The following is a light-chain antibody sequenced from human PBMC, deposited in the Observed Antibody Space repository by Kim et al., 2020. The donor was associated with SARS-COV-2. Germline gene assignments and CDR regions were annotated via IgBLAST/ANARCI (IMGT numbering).Light chain of an antibody. Sequence: QSVLTQPPSVSGAPGQRVTISCTGSSSNLGAGYDVHWYQQLPGTAPRLLIHDNTNRPAGVPDRFSGSKSGTSASLAITGLQAEDEAEYYCQSYDHSQSGSKVFGGGTKLTVL. CDR3: QSYDHSQSGSKV. CDR1: SSNLGAGYD. J-gene: IGLJ3*02. CDR2: DNT. V-gene: IGLV1-40*01.